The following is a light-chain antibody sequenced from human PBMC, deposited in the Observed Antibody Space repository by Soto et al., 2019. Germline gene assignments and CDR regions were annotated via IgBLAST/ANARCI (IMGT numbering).Light chain of an antibody. CDR2: GAS. J-gene: IGKJ4*01. CDR3: QQYGTSPFS. V-gene: IGKV3-20*01. Sequence: EIVLTQSPGTLSLSPGERATLSCRASQSVSSTYLAWYQQKPGQAPRLLIYGASSRATGIPDRFSGSGSGTDFTLTITTLEPEDVVVYYCQQYGTSPFSFVGGTKVEIK. CDR1: QSVSSTY.